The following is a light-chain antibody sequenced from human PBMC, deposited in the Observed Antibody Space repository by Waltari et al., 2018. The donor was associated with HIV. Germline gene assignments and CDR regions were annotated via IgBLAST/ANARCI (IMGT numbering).Light chain of an antibody. V-gene: IGKV3-20*01. CDR3: QQYGSSPPIT. Sequence: EIVLTQSPGTLSLSPGERATLSCRASQSVSSSYLAWYQQKLGQAPRLLIYAASSRATGIPDRFSGSGSGTDFTVTISRLEPEDFAVYYCQQYGSSPPITFGQGTRLE. J-gene: IGKJ5*01. CDR1: QSVSSSY. CDR2: AAS.